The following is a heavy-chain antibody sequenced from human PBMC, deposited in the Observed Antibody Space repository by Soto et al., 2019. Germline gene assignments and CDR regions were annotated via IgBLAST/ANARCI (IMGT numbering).Heavy chain of an antibody. CDR3: VKDQDWNYASNDAVDS. V-gene: IGHV3-64D*06. CDR2: IGSNGGST. J-gene: IGHJ3*02. CDR1: GFAFLSYA. Sequence: GGSLRLSCSASGFAFLSYAMHWVRQAPGKGLEYVSAIGSNGGSTYYADSVKGRFTISRDNSKNTLYLQMSSLRAEDTAMYYCVKDQDWNYASNDAVDSWGQGTMVTV. D-gene: IGHD1-7*01.